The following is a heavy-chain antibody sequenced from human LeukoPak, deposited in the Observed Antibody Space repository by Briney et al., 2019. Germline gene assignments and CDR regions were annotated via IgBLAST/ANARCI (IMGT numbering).Heavy chain of an antibody. CDR1: GYTFTGYY. Sequence: ASVKVSCKASGYTFTGYYMHWVRQAPGQGLEWMGWINPNSGGTNYAQKFQGRVTMTRDTSVSTAYMELSRLRSDGTAVYYCARDHYNSSGWYSGGDYWGQGTLVTVSS. J-gene: IGHJ4*02. D-gene: IGHD6-19*01. CDR2: INPNSGGT. CDR3: ARDHYNSSGWYSGGDY. V-gene: IGHV1-2*02.